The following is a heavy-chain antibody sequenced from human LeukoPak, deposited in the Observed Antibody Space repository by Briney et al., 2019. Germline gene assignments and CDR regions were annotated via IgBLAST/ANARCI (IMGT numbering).Heavy chain of an antibody. Sequence: SETLSLTCTVSGGSISSSSYYWGWIRQPPGKGLEWIGSIYYSGSTYYNPSLKSRVTISVDTSKNQFSLKLSSVTAADTAVYYCAGVYAKGWYFDLWGRGTLVTVSS. J-gene: IGHJ2*01. D-gene: IGHD2-8*01. CDR1: GGSISSSSYY. CDR2: IYYSGST. CDR3: AGVYAKGWYFDL. V-gene: IGHV4-39*07.